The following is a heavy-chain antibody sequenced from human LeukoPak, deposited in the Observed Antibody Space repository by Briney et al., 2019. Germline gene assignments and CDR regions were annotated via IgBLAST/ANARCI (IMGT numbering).Heavy chain of an antibody. CDR3: ATDVRGLVPYYFDF. CDR2: IYYSGST. D-gene: IGHD3-10*02. CDR1: GGSISSYY. V-gene: IGHV4-59*01. Sequence: SETLSLTCAVSGGSISSYYWNWIRQPPGKVLEWIGYIYYSGSTNYNPSLKSRVTISIDTSKNQLSLQLTSVTAADTAVYYCATDVRGLVPYYFDFWGQGTLVTVSS. J-gene: IGHJ4*02.